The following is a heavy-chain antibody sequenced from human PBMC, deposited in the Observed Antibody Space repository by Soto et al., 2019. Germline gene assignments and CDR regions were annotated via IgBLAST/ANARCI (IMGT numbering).Heavy chain of an antibody. CDR1: GFTFSSYW. J-gene: IGHJ6*02. CDR3: ARVVGGSYSSSQWYLYYYYGMDV. Sequence: PGGSQRLSCAASGFTFSSYWMSWVRQAPGKGLEWVANIKQDGSEKYYVDSVKGRFTISRDNAKNSLYLQMNSLRAEDTAVYYCARVVGGSYSSSQWYLYYYYGMDVWGQGTTVTV. D-gene: IGHD6-13*01. CDR2: IKQDGSEK. V-gene: IGHV3-7*01.